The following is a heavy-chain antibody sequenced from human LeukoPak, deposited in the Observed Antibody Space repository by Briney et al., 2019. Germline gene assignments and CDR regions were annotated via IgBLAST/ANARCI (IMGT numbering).Heavy chain of an antibody. Sequence: GASVKVSCKASGHTFTSYAMHWVRQAPGQRLEWMGWINAGNGNTKYSQKFQGRVTIARDTSASTAYMELSSLRSEDTAVYYCARGVAVAGTKDWFDPWGQGTLVTVSS. V-gene: IGHV1-3*01. CDR3: ARGVAVAGTKDWFDP. CDR2: INAGNGNT. CDR1: GHTFTSYA. J-gene: IGHJ5*02. D-gene: IGHD6-19*01.